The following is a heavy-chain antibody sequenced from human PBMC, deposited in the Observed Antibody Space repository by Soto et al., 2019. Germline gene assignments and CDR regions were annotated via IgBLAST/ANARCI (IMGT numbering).Heavy chain of an antibody. V-gene: IGHV1-2*04. CDR2: INPNSGGT. Sequence: ASVKVSCKASGYTFTGYYMHWVRQAPGQGLEWMGWINPNSGGTNYAQKFQGWVTMTRDTSISTAYMELSRLRSDDTAVYYCARGRGGHCSGGSCYSRPLFDYWGQGTLVTVSS. J-gene: IGHJ4*02. D-gene: IGHD2-15*01. CDR3: ARGRGGHCSGGSCYSRPLFDY. CDR1: GYTFTGYY.